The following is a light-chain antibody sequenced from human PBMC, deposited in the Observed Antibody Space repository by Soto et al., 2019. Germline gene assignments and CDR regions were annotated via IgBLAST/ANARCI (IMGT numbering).Light chain of an antibody. Sequence: DIQMTQSPSSLSASVGDRVTITCRASQHINNYLNWYQHKPGKAPKLLIYIASSLQSGVPSRFSGSGSGTXXXXXXXSLQPEDFATYSCQQSYSIPLTFGGGTKVEIK. J-gene: IGKJ4*01. CDR1: QHINNY. CDR2: IAS. V-gene: IGKV1-39*01. CDR3: QQSYSIPLT.